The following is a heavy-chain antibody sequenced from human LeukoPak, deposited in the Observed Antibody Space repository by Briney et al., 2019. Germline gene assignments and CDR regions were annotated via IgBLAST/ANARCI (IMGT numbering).Heavy chain of an antibody. CDR1: GFSFSGHW. D-gene: IGHD3-22*01. V-gene: IGHV3-74*01. Sequence: PGGSLRLSCTASGFSFSGHWMHWARQLPGKGLVWVSRISPTGSTTSYADSVKGRFTISRDSAKNSLYLQMNSLRAEDTAVYYCARDSSDYAGPPDYWGQGSLVTVSS. CDR3: ARDSSDYAGPPDY. CDR2: ISPTGSTT. J-gene: IGHJ4*02.